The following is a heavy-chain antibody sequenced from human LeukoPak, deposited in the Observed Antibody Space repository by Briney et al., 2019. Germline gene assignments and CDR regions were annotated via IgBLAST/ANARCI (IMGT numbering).Heavy chain of an antibody. V-gene: IGHV1-8*01. CDR1: GYTLTNHD. CDR3: ARAGGDYGDYYHYYYYMDV. Sequence: ASVKVSCKPSGYTLTNHDINWVRQATGQGLEWMGWMNPNSGDTSYAQKFQGRVTMTRDTSINTAYMELSSLTSEDTAVYYCARAGGDYGDYYHYYYYMDVWGSGTTVTVSS. CDR2: MNPNSGDT. J-gene: IGHJ6*03. D-gene: IGHD4-17*01.